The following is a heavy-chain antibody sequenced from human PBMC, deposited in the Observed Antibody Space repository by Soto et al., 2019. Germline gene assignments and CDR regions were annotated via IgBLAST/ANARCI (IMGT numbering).Heavy chain of an antibody. CDR3: AREGAAPTYYYGGDV. CDR2: IHNSGST. V-gene: IGHV4-30-4*01. Sequence: SETLSLTCTVSGGSISSGDYYWSWIRQPPGKGLEWIGHIHNSGSTYSNPSLKSRVTISVDTSKNQFSLKLSSVTAADTAGHYCAREGAAPTYYYGGDVGGQGTTVTFPS. J-gene: IGHJ6*02. CDR1: GGSISSGDYY. D-gene: IGHD6-13*01.